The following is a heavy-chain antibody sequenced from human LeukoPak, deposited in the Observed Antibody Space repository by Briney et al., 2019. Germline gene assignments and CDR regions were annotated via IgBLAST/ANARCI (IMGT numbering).Heavy chain of an antibody. Sequence: GGSLRLSCAASGFTFTSYPMGWVRQAPGKGLEWVSSISRSGDDTYYADSVRGRFTISRDNSKNTLYLQMNSLRAEDTAIYHCAKDQLLGWGQGTQVTVSS. J-gene: IGHJ4*02. CDR3: AKDQLLG. CDR2: ISRSGDDT. D-gene: IGHD3-10*01. V-gene: IGHV3-23*01. CDR1: GFTFTSYP.